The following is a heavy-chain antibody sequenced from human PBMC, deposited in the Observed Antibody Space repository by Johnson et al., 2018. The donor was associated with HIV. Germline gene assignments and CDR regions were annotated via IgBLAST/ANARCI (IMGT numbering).Heavy chain of an antibody. Sequence: VQLVESGGGVVQPGGSLRLSCAASGFTFSDYGMSWVRQAPGKGLEWVSVIYSGGSTYYADSVKGTFTISRDNSKNTLYLQMNSLRAEDTAVYYCARFLLGFDIWGQGTMVTVSS. J-gene: IGHJ3*02. CDR2: IYSGGST. V-gene: IGHV3-66*01. CDR1: GFTFSDYG. D-gene: IGHD3-3*01. CDR3: ARFLLGFDI.